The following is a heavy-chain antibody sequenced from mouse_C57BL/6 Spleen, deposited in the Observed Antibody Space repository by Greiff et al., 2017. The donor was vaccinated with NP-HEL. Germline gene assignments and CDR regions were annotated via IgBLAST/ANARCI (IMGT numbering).Heavy chain of an antibody. D-gene: IGHD2-5*01. Sequence: ESGPGLVKPSPSLSLTCSVTGYSITSGYYWNWIRQFPGNKLEWMGYISYDGSNNYNPSLKNRISITRDTSKNQFFLKLNSVTTEDTATYYCARGNLAYYSNYYAMDYWGQGTSVTVSS. CDR2: ISYDGSN. J-gene: IGHJ4*01. CDR1: GYSITSGYY. CDR3: ARGNLAYYSNYYAMDY. V-gene: IGHV3-6*01.